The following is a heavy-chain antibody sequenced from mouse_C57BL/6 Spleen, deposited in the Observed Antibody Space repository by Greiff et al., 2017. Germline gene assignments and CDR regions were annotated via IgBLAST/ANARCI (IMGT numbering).Heavy chain of an antibody. D-gene: IGHD2-5*01. V-gene: IGHV1-80*01. J-gene: IGHJ4*01. CDR2: IYPGDGDT. CDR3: VRRCLYSNYIYAIDY. Sequence: QVQLQQSGAELVKPGASVKISCKASGYAFSSYWMNWVKQRPGKGLEWIGQIYPGDGDTNYNGKFKGKATLTADKSSRTAYMQLSSLTSEDSAVYFCVRRCLYSNYIYAIDYWGQGTSVTVSS. CDR1: GYAFSSYW.